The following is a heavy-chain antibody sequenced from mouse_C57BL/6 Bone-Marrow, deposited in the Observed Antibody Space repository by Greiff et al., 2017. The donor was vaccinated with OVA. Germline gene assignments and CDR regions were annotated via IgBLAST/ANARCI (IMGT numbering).Heavy chain of an antibody. CDR2: IRSKSSNYAT. CDR1: GFTFNTYA. CDR3: VREGITTSWDRYYFDY. D-gene: IGHD1-1*01. Sequence: EVQGVESGGGLVQPKGSLKLSCAASGFTFNTYAMHWVRQAPGKGLEWVARIRSKSSNYATYYADSVKDRFTISRDDSQSMLYLQMNNLKTEDTAMYYCVREGITTSWDRYYFDYWGQGTTLTVSS. V-gene: IGHV10-3*01. J-gene: IGHJ2*01.